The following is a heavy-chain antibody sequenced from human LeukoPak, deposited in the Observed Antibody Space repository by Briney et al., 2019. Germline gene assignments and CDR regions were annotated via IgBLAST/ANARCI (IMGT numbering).Heavy chain of an antibody. J-gene: IGHJ4*02. Sequence: PGGSLRRSCAASGFTFSSYAMAWVRQAPGKGLEWVSGISYNSESTLYTDSVEGRFTISRDNSKNSLYLQMNSLSAEDTAVYYCARDLGGEMATIDYWGQGTLVTVSS. D-gene: IGHD5-24*01. V-gene: IGHV3-23*01. CDR2: ISYNSEST. CDR1: GFTFSSYA. CDR3: ARDLGGEMATIDY.